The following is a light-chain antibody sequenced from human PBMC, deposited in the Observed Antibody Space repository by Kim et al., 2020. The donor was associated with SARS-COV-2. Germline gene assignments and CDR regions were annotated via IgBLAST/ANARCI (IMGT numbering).Light chain of an antibody. J-gene: IGKJ1*01. CDR2: DTS. CDR3: QNYYSTSPWT. Sequence: DIQMTQSPSSLSASVGDRVTITCRASQGISNYLAWYQQKPGKVPKLLISDTSTLQSGVPSRFSGSASGTDFTLTISSLQPEDVATYYCQNYYSTSPWTFGQGTKVDIK. CDR1: QGISNY. V-gene: IGKV1-27*01.